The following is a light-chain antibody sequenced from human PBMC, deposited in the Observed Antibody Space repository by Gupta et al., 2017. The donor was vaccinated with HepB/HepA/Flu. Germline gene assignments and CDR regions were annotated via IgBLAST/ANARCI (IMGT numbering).Light chain of an antibody. CDR1: TGSVTSAFF. CDR2: GIT. CDR3: RLQSGTAWV. Sequence: QAVVTQEPSLTVSPAGTDTVTCASSTGSVTSAFFPHWSQQKPGQAPRPLIYGITNKHAWTPARFSGSRVGGKAALTLSGVQPEDECEYYCRLQSGTAWVFGGGTKLTVL. V-gene: IGLV7-43*01. J-gene: IGLJ3*02.